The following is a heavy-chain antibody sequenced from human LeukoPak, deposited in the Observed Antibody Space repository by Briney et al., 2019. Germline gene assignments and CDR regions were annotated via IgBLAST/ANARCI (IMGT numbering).Heavy chain of an antibody. CDR3: ARVDYGAFYFDY. CDR2: IYHSGST. J-gene: IGHJ4*02. D-gene: IGHD4-17*01. Sequence: KSSETLSLTCAVSGGSISSGGYSWSWIRQPPGKGLEWIGYIYHSGSTYYNPSLKSRVTISVDRSKNQFSLKLSSVTAADTAVYYCARVDYGAFYFDYWGQGTLVTVSS. V-gene: IGHV4-30-2*01. CDR1: GGSISSGGYS.